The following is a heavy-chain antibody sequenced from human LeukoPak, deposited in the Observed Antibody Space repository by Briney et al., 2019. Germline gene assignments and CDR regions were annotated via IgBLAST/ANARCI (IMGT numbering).Heavy chain of an antibody. CDR3: AKDPGEFPDY. CDR1: GFTFRNYV. J-gene: IGHJ4*02. Sequence: PGGSLRLSCAASGFTFRNYVIHWVRQAPGKGLEWVAVTSSDLNVKLYADSVKGRFTISRDNSKNTLYLQMNSLRAEDTAVYYCAKDPGEFPDYWGQGTLVTVSS. V-gene: IGHV3-30*18. CDR2: TSSDLNVK. D-gene: IGHD3-16*01.